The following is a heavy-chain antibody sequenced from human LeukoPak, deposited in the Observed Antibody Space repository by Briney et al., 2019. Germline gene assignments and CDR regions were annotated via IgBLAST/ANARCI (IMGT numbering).Heavy chain of an antibody. Sequence: GGPLRLSCGTSGFTFSDSWMSWFRQAPGQGLEGVASIKDDGSDKYYLDSVRGRFTISRDNAEDSLYLQLDDLRAEDTAVFYCARHLLRGQNFDYWGQGTLVAVSS. V-gene: IGHV3-7*01. CDR3: ARHLLRGQNFDY. CDR1: GFTFSDSW. CDR2: IKDDGSDK. J-gene: IGHJ4*02.